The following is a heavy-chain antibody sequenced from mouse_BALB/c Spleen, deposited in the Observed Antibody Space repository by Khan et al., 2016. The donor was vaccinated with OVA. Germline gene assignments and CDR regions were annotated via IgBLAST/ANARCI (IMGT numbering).Heavy chain of an antibody. D-gene: IGHD2-14*01. J-gene: IGHJ3*01. CDR2: VNPNNGGT. CDR1: GYSFTLYY. CDR3: VRGYDFFVY. V-gene: IGHV1-26*01. Sequence: EVQLQESGPDLVKPGASVNISCKASGYSFTLYYMHWVRQSHGKSLECIGRVNPNNGGTSYNQKFKGKAILTVDKSSTTAYLELRSLTSEDSAVYLCVRGYDFFVYWGQGTLVTVSA.